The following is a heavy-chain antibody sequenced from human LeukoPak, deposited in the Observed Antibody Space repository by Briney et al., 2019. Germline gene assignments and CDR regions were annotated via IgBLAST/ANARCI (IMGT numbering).Heavy chain of an antibody. V-gene: IGHV3-43D*04. Sequence: AGGSLRLSCAASGFTFDDYAMHWVRQAPGKGLEWVSLISWDGGSTYYADSVKGRFTISRDNSKNSLYLQMNSLRAEDTALYYCAKDMGLWEGCVDYWGQGTLVTVSS. CDR2: ISWDGGST. CDR1: GFTFDDYA. D-gene: IGHD1-26*01. J-gene: IGHJ4*02. CDR3: AKDMGLWEGCVDY.